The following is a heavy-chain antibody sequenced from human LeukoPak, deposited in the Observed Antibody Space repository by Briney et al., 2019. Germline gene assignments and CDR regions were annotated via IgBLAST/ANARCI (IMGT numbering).Heavy chain of an antibody. CDR3: ARVLPYGSGIQDH. Sequence: GGSLRLSCAASGFTFNSYWMTWVRQTLGKGLEWVAHIKGDGSERYYVDSVKGRFTISRDNAKISLSLQMNSLRAEDTAVYYCARVLPYGSGIQDHWGQGTLVTVSS. V-gene: IGHV3-7*04. CDR2: IKGDGSER. CDR1: GFTFNSYW. J-gene: IGHJ4*02. D-gene: IGHD3-10*01.